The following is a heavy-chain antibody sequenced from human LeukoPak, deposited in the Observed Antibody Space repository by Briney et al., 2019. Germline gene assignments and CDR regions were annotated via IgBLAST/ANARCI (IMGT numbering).Heavy chain of an antibody. V-gene: IGHV3-23*01. CDR3: TTRGGSFSIFDY. CDR2: ISGSGGST. D-gene: IGHD1-26*01. Sequence: GGSLRLSCAASGFTFSSYAMSWVRQAPGKGLEWVSAISGSGGSTYYADSVKGRFTISRDNSKNSLYLQVNNLRAEDTAVYYCTTRGGSFSIFDYWGQGTLVTVSS. J-gene: IGHJ4*02. CDR1: GFTFSSYA.